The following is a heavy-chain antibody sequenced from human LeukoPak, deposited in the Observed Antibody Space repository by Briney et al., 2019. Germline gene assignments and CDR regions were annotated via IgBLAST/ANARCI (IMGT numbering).Heavy chain of an antibody. J-gene: IGHJ5*02. D-gene: IGHD6-19*01. V-gene: IGHV3-21*01. CDR1: GFTFSSYS. Sequence: PGGSLRLSCAASGFTFSSYSMNWVRQAPGKGLEWVSSISSSSRYIYYADSMKGRFTISRDNAKNSLYLQMNSLRAEDTAVYYCAYAVAGTLGFDPWGQGTLVTVPS. CDR2: ISSSSRYI. CDR3: AYAVAGTLGFDP.